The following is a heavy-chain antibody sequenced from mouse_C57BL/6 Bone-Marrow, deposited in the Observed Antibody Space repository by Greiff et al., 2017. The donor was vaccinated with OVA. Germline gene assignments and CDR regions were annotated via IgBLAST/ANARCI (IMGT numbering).Heavy chain of an antibody. CDR2: IDPSDSYT. D-gene: IGHD1-1*01. Sequence: VQLQQPGAELVRPGTSVKLSCKASGYTFTSYWMHWVKQRPGQGLEWIGVIDPSDSYTNYNQKFKGKATLTVDTSSSTAYMQLSSLTSEDSAVYYCARGGQYYGSSYWYFDVWGTGTTVTVSA. J-gene: IGHJ1*03. V-gene: IGHV1-59*01. CDR3: ARGGQYYGSSYWYFDV. CDR1: GYTFTSYW.